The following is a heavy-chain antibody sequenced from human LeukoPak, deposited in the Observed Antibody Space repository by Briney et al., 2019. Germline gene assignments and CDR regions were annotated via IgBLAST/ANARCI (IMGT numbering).Heavy chain of an antibody. D-gene: IGHD3-9*01. V-gene: IGHV1-2*04. CDR3: ARGDYDILTGYYRYYYYGMDV. CDR1: GYTFTGYY. Sequence: ASVTVSCKASGYTFTGYYMHWVRQAPGQGLEWMGWINPNSGGTNYAQKFQGWVTMTRDTSISTAYMGLSRLRSDDTAVYYCARGDYDILTGYYRYYYYGMDVWGQGTTVTVSS. J-gene: IGHJ6*02. CDR2: INPNSGGT.